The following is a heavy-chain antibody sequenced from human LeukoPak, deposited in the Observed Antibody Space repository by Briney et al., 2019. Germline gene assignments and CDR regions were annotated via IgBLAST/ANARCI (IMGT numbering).Heavy chain of an antibody. CDR3: AADIVVVPAAIPIDY. CDR1: GFTFSGYA. CDR2: ISGSGGST. V-gene: IGHV3-23*01. D-gene: IGHD2-2*02. Sequence: GGSLRLSCAASGFTFSGYAMSWVRQAPGKGLEWVSAISGSGGSTYYADSVKGRFTISRDNSKNTLYLQMNSLRAEDTAVYYCAADIVVVPAAIPIDYWGQGTLVTVSS. J-gene: IGHJ4*02.